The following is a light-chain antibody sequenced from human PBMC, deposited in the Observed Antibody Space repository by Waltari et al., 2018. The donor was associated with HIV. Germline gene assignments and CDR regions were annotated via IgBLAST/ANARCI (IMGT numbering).Light chain of an antibody. CDR1: NNDIVLFNY. CDR2: DTK. CDR3: SSSSSSGSLL. V-gene: IGLV2-14*01. J-gene: IGLJ3*02. Sequence: QSALTQPVSVSGSPGLSITISCIGTNNDIVLFNYVSWYRHQPDTPPQLVIYDTKSRPSGIPSRFSGSKSGNTASLTISGLQTEDEGHYYCSSSSSSGSLLFGGGTKVTV.